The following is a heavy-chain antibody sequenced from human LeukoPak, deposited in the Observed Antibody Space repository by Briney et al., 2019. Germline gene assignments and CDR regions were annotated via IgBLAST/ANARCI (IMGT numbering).Heavy chain of an antibody. CDR2: ITSSSSSTYR. V-gene: IGHV3-21*04. D-gene: IGHD7-27*01. Sequence: PGGSLRLSCAASGFTFSRYSMNWVRQAPGKGLEWVSSITSSSSSTYRYYADSVKGRFTISRDNSKNTLFLQMNSLRAEDTALYYCAKDRALNPGYYGMDVWGQGTTVTVSS. CDR3: AKDRALNPGYYGMDV. J-gene: IGHJ6*02. CDR1: GFTFSRYS.